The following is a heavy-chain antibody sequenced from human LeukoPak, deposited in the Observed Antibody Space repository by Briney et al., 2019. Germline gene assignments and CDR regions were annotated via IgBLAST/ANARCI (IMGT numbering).Heavy chain of an antibody. V-gene: IGHV4-34*01. CDR3: ARGSRGVWFDP. Sequence: PSETLSLTCAVYGGSFSGYYWSWIRQPPGKGLEWIGEINHSGSTNYNPSLKSRVTISVDTSKNQFSLKLSSVTAADTAVYYCARGSRGVWFDPWGQGTLVTVSS. CDR1: GGSFSGYY. D-gene: IGHD3-10*01. CDR2: INHSGST. J-gene: IGHJ5*02.